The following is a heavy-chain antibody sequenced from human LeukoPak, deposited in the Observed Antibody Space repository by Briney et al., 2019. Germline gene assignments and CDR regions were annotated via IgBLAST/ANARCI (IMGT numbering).Heavy chain of an antibody. J-gene: IGHJ3*02. V-gene: IGHV3-30*04. CDR3: ARDRLRYFDWSSRVDAFDI. CDR2: ISYDGSNK. D-gene: IGHD3-9*01. CDR1: GFTFSSYA. Sequence: PGRSLRLSCAASGFTFSSYAMHWVRQAPGKGLEWVAAISYDGSNKYSADSVKGRFTISRDNSKNTLYLQMNSLRADDTAVYYCARDRLRYFDWSSRVDAFDIWGQGTMVTVSS.